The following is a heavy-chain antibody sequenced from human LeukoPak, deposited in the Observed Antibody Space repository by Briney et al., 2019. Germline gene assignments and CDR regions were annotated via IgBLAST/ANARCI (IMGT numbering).Heavy chain of an antibody. J-gene: IGHJ4*02. Sequence: GGSLRLSCAASGFTFSSYSMNWVRQAPGKGLEWVSSISSSSSYIYYADSVKGRFTISRDNAKNSLYLQMNSLRAEDTAVYYCARSRQLLLRDDYWDQGTLVTVSS. D-gene: IGHD2-2*01. CDR1: GFTFSSYS. V-gene: IGHV3-21*01. CDR2: ISSSSSYI. CDR3: ARSRQLLLRDDY.